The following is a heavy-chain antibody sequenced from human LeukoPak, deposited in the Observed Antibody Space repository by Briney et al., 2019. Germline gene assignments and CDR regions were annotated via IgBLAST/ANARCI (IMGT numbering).Heavy chain of an antibody. CDR2: VKRKSDGGTT. D-gene: IGHD6-19*01. Sequence: GGSLRLSCAASGFTFSNAWMSWVRQAPGKGLEWAGRVKRKSDGGTTDYAAPVKGRFTISRDDSKNTLFLQMNSLNTEDTAVYYCTTVELWLGRALLFWGQGTLVTVSS. V-gene: IGHV3-15*01. CDR3: TTVELWLGRALLF. J-gene: IGHJ4*02. CDR1: GFTFSNAW.